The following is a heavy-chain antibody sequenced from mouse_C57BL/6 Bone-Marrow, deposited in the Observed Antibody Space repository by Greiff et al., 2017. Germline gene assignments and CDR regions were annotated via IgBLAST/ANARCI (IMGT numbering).Heavy chain of an antibody. CDR1: GYTFTSYW. CDR2: IHPTSGNT. V-gene: IGHV1-64*01. D-gene: IGHD1-1*02. Sequence: VQLQQPGAELVKPGASVKLSCKASGYTFTSYWMHWVKQRPGQGLEWIGMIHPTSGNTNYNEKFKSKATLTVDKSSITAYMQLSSLTSEDSAVYYCTRGGDSFDYWGQGTTLTVSS. J-gene: IGHJ2*01. CDR3: TRGGDSFDY.